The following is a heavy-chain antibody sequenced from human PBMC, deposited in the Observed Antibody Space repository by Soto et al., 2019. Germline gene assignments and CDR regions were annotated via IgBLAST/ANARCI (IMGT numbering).Heavy chain of an antibody. CDR2: ISAYNGNT. J-gene: IGHJ5*02. CDR3: ARGVVGSGANSGTGPTEFDP. V-gene: IGHV1-18*01. CDR1: GYTFTSYG. Sequence: ASAKVSCKASGYTFTSYGISWVRQAPGQGLEWMGWISAYNGNTNYAQKLQGRVTMTTDTSTSTAYMELRSLRSDDTAVYYCARGVVGSGANSGTGPTEFDPWGQGTLVTVSS. D-gene: IGHD3-10*01.